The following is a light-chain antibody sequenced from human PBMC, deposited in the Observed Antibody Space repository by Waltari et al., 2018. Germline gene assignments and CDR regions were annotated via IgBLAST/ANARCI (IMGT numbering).Light chain of an antibody. CDR3: GGWDDSLNGWV. J-gene: IGLJ3*02. V-gene: IGLV1-47*01. CDR2: RNN. CDR1: SSNIGHNH. Sequence: QSVLTQPPSASGTPGQRVTISCSGRSSNIGHNHVYWYQQLPGAAPNHLIYRNNQRPSGVPDRFSVSKSGTSASLAISGLRSEDEAEYYCGGWDDSLNGWVFGGGTKLTVL.